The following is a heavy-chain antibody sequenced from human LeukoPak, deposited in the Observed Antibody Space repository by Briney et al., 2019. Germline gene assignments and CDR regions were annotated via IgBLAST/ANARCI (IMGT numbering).Heavy chain of an antibody. CDR2: IYYSGST. CDR1: GGSISSYY. V-gene: IGHV4-59*12. J-gene: IGHJ2*01. Sequence: SETLALTCSVSGGSISSYYWSWIRQPPAKGLEGIGYIYYSGSTYYNPSLKSRVTISVDTSKNQFSLKLSSVTAANTAVYYCASRTYNWGSDWYFDLWGRGTLVTVSS. D-gene: IGHD7-27*01. CDR3: ASRTYNWGSDWYFDL.